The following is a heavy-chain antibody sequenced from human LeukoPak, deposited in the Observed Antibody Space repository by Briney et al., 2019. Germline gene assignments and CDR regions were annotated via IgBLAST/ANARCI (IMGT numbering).Heavy chain of an antibody. Sequence: SETLSLTCTVSGGSIDDYYWCWIRQPPGKGLEWIGYIYYTGSTSYNPSLQSRLTISIDTSKTQFSLRLTSVTAADTAVYFCARGVTQWGQGTLVIVSS. CDR3: ARGVTQ. V-gene: IGHV4-59*01. J-gene: IGHJ4*02. D-gene: IGHD2-21*02. CDR2: IYYTGST. CDR1: GGSIDDYY.